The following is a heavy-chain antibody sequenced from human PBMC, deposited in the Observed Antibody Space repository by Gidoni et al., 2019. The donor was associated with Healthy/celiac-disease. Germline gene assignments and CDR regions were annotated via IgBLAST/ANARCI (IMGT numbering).Heavy chain of an antibody. CDR3: ATSIWIGEGYSSRDYYGMDV. Sequence: QVQLVQSGAEVKKPGASVKVSCQVSGSTLTELSMHWVRQAPGKGLEWMGGFDPEDGETIYAQKCQGRGTMTEDTSTDTAYMEPSSLRSEDTAVYYCATSIWIGEGYSSRDYYGMDVWGQGTTVTVSS. D-gene: IGHD6-13*01. J-gene: IGHJ6*02. CDR2: FDPEDGET. CDR1: GSTLTELS. V-gene: IGHV1-24*01.